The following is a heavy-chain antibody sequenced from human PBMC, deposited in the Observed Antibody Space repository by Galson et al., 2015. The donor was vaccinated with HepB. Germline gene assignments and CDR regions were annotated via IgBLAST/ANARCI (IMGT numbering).Heavy chain of an antibody. CDR1: GFTFSSYW. Sequence: SLRLSCAASGFTFSSYWMSWVRQAPGKGLEWVANIKQDGSEKYYVDSVKGRFTISRDNAKNSLYLQMNSLRAEDTAVYYCATYNGPLGVIPEAGHFDYWGQGTLVTVSS. V-gene: IGHV3-7*01. D-gene: IGHD3-16*02. CDR2: IKQDGSEK. J-gene: IGHJ4*02. CDR3: ATYNGPLGVIPEAGHFDY.